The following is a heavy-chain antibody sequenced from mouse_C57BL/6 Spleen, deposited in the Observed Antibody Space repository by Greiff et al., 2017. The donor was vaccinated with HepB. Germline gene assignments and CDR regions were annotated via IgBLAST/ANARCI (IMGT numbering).Heavy chain of an antibody. Sequence: DVMLVESGGGLVKPGGSLKLSCAASGFTFSDYGMHWVRQAPEKGLEWVAYISSGSSTIYYADTVKGRFTISRDNAKNTLFLQMTSLRSEDTAMYYCARVYYYGRDWYFDVWGTGTTVTVSS. V-gene: IGHV5-17*01. J-gene: IGHJ1*03. CDR3: ARVYYYGRDWYFDV. CDR2: ISSGSSTI. D-gene: IGHD1-1*01. CDR1: GFTFSDYG.